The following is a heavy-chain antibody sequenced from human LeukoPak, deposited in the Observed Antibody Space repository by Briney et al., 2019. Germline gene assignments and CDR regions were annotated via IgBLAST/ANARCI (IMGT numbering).Heavy chain of an antibody. J-gene: IGHJ4*02. Sequence: ASVKVSCKASGYTFTSYGISWVRQAPGQGLEWMGWISAYNGNTNYAQKLQGRVTMTTDTSTSTAYMELRSLRSDDTAVYYCARVRYCSSTSCTYFDYWGQGTLVTVSS. CDR3: ARVRYCSSTSCTYFDY. CDR2: ISAYNGNT. D-gene: IGHD2-2*01. CDR1: GYTFTSYG. V-gene: IGHV1-18*01.